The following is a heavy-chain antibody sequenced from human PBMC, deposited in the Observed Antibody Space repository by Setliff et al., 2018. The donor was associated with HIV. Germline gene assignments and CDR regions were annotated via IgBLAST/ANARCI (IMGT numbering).Heavy chain of an antibody. V-gene: IGHV4-4*08. CDR2: ISTTGST. D-gene: IGHD3-16*01. J-gene: IGHJ5*02. Sequence: ASETLSLTCTVSGDSIRGYYWSWIRQPPGKGLEWIGHISTTGSTNYNPSLKSRVTISMDTSKNQFSLNLNSVTATDTAVYYCAKRTFGSGRLDPWGQGTLVTVSS. CDR3: AKRTFGSGRLDP. CDR1: GDSIRGYY.